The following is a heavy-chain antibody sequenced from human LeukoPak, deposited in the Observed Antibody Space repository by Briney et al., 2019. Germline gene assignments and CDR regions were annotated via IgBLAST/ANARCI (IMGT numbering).Heavy chain of an antibody. CDR1: GFTFSSHA. CDR3: ANFVDTSMGGNDY. J-gene: IGHJ4*02. CDR2: ISADSYYT. D-gene: IGHD5-18*01. V-gene: IGHV3-23*01. Sequence: GGSLRPSCAASGFTFSSHAMSWVRQAPGKGLEWVSAISADSYYTYYADSVQGRFTISRDNSKNTLYLQMNSLRAEDTALYYCANFVDTSMGGNDYWGQGTLVTVSS.